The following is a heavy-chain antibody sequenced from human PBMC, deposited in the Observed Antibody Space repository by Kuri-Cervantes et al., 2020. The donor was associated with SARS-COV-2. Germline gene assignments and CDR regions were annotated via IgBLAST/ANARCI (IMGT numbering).Heavy chain of an antibody. J-gene: IGHJ6*03. CDR2: ISYDGSNK. CDR1: GYTLTELS. D-gene: IGHD3-3*01. CDR3: ARDSVGYDFWSGYSAGKQYYYYYYMDV. Sequence: SCKVSGYTLTELSMHWVRQAPGKGLEWVAVISYDGSNKYYADSVKGRFTISRDNSKNTLYLQMNSLRAEDTAVYYCARDSVGYDFWSGYSAGKQYYYYYYMDVWGKGTTVTVSS. V-gene: IGHV3-30-3*01.